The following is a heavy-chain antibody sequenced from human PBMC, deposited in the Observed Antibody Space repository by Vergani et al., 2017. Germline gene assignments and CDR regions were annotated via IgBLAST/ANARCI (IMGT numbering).Heavy chain of an antibody. Sequence: EVQLLESGGGLVQPGGSLSLSCAASGFTFSSYAMSWVRQAPGKGLEWVSAISGSGGSTYYADSVKGRFTISRDNSKNTLYLQMNSLRAEDTAVYYCAKDRGIAAAAPDWFDPWGQGTLVTVSS. V-gene: IGHV3-23*01. CDR1: GFTFSSYA. CDR3: AKDRGIAAAAPDWFDP. CDR2: ISGSGGST. D-gene: IGHD6-13*01. J-gene: IGHJ5*02.